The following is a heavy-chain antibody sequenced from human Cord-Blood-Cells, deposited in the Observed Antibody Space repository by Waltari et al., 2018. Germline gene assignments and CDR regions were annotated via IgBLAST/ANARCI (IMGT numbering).Heavy chain of an antibody. V-gene: IGHV4-34*01. J-gene: IGHJ6*03. D-gene: IGHD6-6*01. CDR2: INHSGST. Sequence: QVQLQQWGAGLLKPSETLSLTCAVYGGSFSGYYWSWTRQPPGKGLEWIGEINHSGSTNYNPALKSRVTISVDTSKNQFSLKLSSVTAADTAVYYCVRGLDQIAARQGGNYMDVWGKGTTVTVSS. CDR1: GGSFSGYY. CDR3: VRGLDQIAARQGGNYMDV.